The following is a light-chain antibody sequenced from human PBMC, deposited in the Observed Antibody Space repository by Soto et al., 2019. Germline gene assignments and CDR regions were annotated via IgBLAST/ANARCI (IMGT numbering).Light chain of an antibody. J-gene: IGKJ5*01. CDR3: QQYGTSEII. CDR1: QSVSSNY. V-gene: IGKV3-20*01. CDR2: DTS. Sequence: IVLTQSPGTLSLSPGARATLSCRASQSVSSNYLAWYQVKPGQAPRLLIYDTSSRATGIPDRFSGSGSGTDLTLTITRLEPEDFAVFYCQQYGTSEIIFGQGTRLEIK.